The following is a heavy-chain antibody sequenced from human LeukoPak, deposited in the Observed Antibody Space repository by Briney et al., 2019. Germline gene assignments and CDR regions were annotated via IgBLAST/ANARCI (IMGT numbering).Heavy chain of an antibody. V-gene: IGHV3-23*01. D-gene: IGHD3-10*01. CDR2: ISGSADST. CDR1: GFTFNNYA. J-gene: IGHJ6*02. Sequence: PGGSLRLSCAASGFTFNNYALSWVRLAPGKGLEWVSAISGSADSTFYADSVKGRFTISRDNSKNTLYLQMNSLRAEDTAVYYCAKSWAARGSAADYYGMDVWGQGTTVTVSS. CDR3: AKSWAARGSAADYYGMDV.